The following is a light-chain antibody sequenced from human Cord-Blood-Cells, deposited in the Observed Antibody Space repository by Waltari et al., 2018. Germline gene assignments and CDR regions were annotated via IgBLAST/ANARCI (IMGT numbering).Light chain of an antibody. J-gene: IGLJ2*01. CDR1: TGAVPRGSY. V-gene: IGLV7-43*01. CDR3: LLYYGGAQPF. Sequence: QTVVTQWPSLTVSPGGTVTLTCSSSTGAVPRGSYSNWFQQKPGQAPRALIYSTNNKPPLTPARFSGSLLGGKAALTLSGVQPEDEAEYYCLLYYGGAQPFFGGGTKLTVL. CDR2: STN.